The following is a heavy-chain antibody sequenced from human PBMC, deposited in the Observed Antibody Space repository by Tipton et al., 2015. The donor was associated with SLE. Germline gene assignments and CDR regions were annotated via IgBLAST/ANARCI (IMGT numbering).Heavy chain of an antibody. J-gene: IGHJ4*02. V-gene: IGHV3-74*03. CDR3: ASLSAPSDY. CDR1: GFSFGDYP. CDR2: ISAQGSST. Sequence: SLRLSCAASGFSFGDYPMSWVRQAPGKGPVWVSEISAQGSSTTYADSVEGRFSIYRDNAKSTLFLEMNSLTVDDTGVYYCASLSAPSDYWGQGTLVIVSS.